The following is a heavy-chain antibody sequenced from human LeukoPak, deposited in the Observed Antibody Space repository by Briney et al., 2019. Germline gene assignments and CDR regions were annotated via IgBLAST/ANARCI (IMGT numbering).Heavy chain of an antibody. CDR3: ARGILRYFDWPLRWFDP. CDR1: GGSFSGYY. J-gene: IGHJ5*02. Sequence: PSETLSLTCVVYGGSFSGYYWSWIRQPPGKGLEWIGEINHSGSTNYNPSLKSRVTISVDTSKNQFSLKLSSVTAADTAVYYCARGILRYFDWPLRWFDPWGQGTLVTVSS. CDR2: INHSGST. D-gene: IGHD3-9*01. V-gene: IGHV4-34*01.